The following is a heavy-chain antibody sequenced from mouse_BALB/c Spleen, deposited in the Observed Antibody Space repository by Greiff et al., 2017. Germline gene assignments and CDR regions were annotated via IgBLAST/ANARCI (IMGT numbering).Heavy chain of an antibody. D-gene: IGHD2-4*01. CDR3: ARGLPYWYFDV. V-gene: IGHV1-80*01. J-gene: IGHJ1*01. CDR1: GYAFSSYW. CDR2: IYPGDGDT. Sequence: QVHVKQSGAELVRPGSSVKISCKASGYAFSSYWMNWVKQRPGQGLEWIGQIYPGDGDTNYNGKFKGKATLTADKSSSTAYMQLSSLTSEDSAVYFCARGLPYWYFDVWGAGTTVTVSS.